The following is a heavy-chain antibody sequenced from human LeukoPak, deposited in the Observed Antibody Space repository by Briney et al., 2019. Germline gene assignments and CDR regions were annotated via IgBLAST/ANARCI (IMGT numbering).Heavy chain of an antibody. CDR3: ASEDVDTGDF. Sequence: GRSLRLSCAASGFSFSNSAIHWVRQSPAKGLEWLAFISHDGTNKYYSDSVEGRFTVSRHTSLNTAHLQMNSLRPEDTAIYYCASEDVDTGDFWGQGTLVTVSS. CDR2: ISHDGTNK. D-gene: IGHD5-18*01. J-gene: IGHJ4*02. V-gene: IGHV3-30*14. CDR1: GFSFSNSA.